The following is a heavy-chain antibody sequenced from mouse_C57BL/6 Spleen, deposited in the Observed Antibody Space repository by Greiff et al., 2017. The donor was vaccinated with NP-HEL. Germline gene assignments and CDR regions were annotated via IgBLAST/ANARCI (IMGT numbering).Heavy chain of an antibody. V-gene: IGHV1-18*01. D-gene: IGHD1-1*01. CDR3: AKGFYYGSSYVRIAY. Sequence: DVQLQESGPELVKPGASVKIPCKASGYTFTDYNMDWVKQSHGKSLEWIGDINPNNGGTIYNQKFKGKATLTVDKSSSTAYMELRSLTSEDTAVYYCAKGFYYGSSYVRIAYWGQGTLVTVSA. J-gene: IGHJ3*01. CDR1: GYTFTDYN. CDR2: INPNNGGT.